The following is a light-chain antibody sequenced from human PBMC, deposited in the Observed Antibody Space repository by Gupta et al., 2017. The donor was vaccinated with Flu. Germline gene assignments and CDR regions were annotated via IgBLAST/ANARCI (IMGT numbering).Light chain of an antibody. CDR1: SNNVGGYND. V-gene: IGLV2-8*01. CDR3: SSYAISNNWV. J-gene: IGLJ3*02. CDR2: EVS. Sequence: VTISCTGTSNNVGGYNDISWYQQPPSAAPDLMIYEVSRRAAGVPDRFSGSKAGTTASLTVSGLQADDDAYYSCSSYAISNNWVFGGGTTLTVL.